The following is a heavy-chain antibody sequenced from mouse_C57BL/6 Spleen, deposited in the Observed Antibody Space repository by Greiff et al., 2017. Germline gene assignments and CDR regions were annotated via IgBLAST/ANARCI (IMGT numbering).Heavy chain of an antibody. D-gene: IGHD4-1*01. CDR3: ARTNSGTWFAY. V-gene: IGHV1-64*01. Sequence: QVQLQQPGAELVKPGASVKLSCKASGYTFTSYWMPWVKQRPGQGLEWIGMIHPNSGSTNYNEKFKSKATLTVDKSSSTAYMQLSSLTSEDSAVYYCARTNSGTWFAYWGQGTLVTVSA. J-gene: IGHJ3*01. CDR2: IHPNSGST. CDR1: GYTFTSYW.